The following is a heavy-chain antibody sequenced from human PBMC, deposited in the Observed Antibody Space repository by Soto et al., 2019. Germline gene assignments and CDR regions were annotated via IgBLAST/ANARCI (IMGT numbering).Heavy chain of an antibody. Sequence: GASVKVSCKVSGYTLTELSMHWVRQAPGKGLEWMGGFDPEDGETIYAQKFQGRVTMTEDTSTDTAYMELSSLRSEDTAVYYCATDGNGDSDAFDIWGQGTMATVSS. CDR3: ATDGNGDSDAFDI. CDR2: FDPEDGET. J-gene: IGHJ3*02. CDR1: GYTLTELS. D-gene: IGHD4-17*01. V-gene: IGHV1-24*01.